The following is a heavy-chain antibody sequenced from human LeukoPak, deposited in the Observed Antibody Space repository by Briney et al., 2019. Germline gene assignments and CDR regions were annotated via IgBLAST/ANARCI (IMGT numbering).Heavy chain of an antibody. V-gene: IGHV3-30*04. Sequence: GGSLRLSCAASGFTFSSYVMHWVRQAPGKGLEWVAIISYDGSNEYYADSVKGRFTISRDNSKNTLYLHPNSLRPEDTAVYYCARDLSDILTGYSLWASYGYFDYWGQGTLVTVSS. CDR1: GFTFSSYV. J-gene: IGHJ4*02. CDR3: ARDLSDILTGYSLWASYGYFDY. CDR2: ISYDGSNE. D-gene: IGHD3-9*01.